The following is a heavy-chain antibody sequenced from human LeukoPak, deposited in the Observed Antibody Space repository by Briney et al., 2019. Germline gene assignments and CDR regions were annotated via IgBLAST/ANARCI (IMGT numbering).Heavy chain of an antibody. CDR3: ARGYYYMDV. V-gene: IGHV4-59*01. Sequence: SETLSLTCTVSGGSISSYYCTWIRQPPGKGLEWIGYMYYSGSTKYNPSMKSRVTISVDTSKNQCSLKLNSVTAADTAVYYCARGYYYMDVWGKGTTVTVSS. CDR2: MYYSGST. J-gene: IGHJ6*03. CDR1: GGSISSYY.